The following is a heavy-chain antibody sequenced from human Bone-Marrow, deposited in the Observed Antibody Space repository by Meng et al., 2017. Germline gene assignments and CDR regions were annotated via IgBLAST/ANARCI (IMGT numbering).Heavy chain of an antibody. CDR1: GYTFPDYW. CDR2: INPKSGDT. D-gene: IGHD6-13*01. CDR3: ARDEDISAAGKLFGDY. V-gene: IGHV1-2*06. J-gene: IGHJ4*02. Sequence: QGRRGQAGAEVKTPGASVKVSCKASGYTFPDYWLHWVRRAPGQGLEWMGRINPKSGDTHYAQRFQGRVTMTGDTSISTAYMELSGLRSDDTAMYYCARDEDISAAGKLFGDYWGQGTLVTVSS.